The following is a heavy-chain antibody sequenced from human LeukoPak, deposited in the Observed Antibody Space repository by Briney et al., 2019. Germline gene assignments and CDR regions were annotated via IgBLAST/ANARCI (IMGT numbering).Heavy chain of an antibody. J-gene: IGHJ4*02. D-gene: IGHD6-13*01. CDR2: IENDGKDK. CDR3: AKDRAPRAAAYSFDC. CDR1: GFTFSSYA. Sequence: GGSLRLSCAASGFTFSSYAMHWVRQAPGKGLEWVAVIENDGKDKKFADSVKGRFTISRDNSKNTLYLQMNSLRDEDMAIYYCAKDRAPRAAAYSFDCWGQGTLVTVSS. V-gene: IGHV3-30*18.